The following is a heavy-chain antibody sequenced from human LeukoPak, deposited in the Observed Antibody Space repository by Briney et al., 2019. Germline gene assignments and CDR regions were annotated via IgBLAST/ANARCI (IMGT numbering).Heavy chain of an antibody. CDR2: ISGSGDNT. CDR3: ARDAIDPWIQTYGMDV. Sequence: QSGGSLRLSCAASGFTFSSYAMSWVRQVPGKGLEWVSVISGSGDNTYYADSVKGRFTISRDNSKNTLYLQMNSLRAEDTAVYYRARDAIDPWIQTYGMDVWGQGTTVTVSS. J-gene: IGHJ6*02. V-gene: IGHV3-23*01. D-gene: IGHD5-18*01. CDR1: GFTFSSYA.